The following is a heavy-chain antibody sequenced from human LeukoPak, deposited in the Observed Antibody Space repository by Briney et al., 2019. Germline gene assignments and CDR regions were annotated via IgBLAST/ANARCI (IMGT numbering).Heavy chain of an antibody. CDR1: GFTFNSYA. CDR2: ISGSDGST. Sequence: PGGSLRLSCAASGFTFNSYAMSWVRQAAGKGLEWVSSISGSDGSTYYADSVKGRFTISRDSSKNMLYLQMNILRAEDTAIYFCAKDGIDSGDPNGFDPWGQGTLVSVSS. V-gene: IGHV3-23*01. J-gene: IGHJ5*02. CDR3: AKDGIDSGDPNGFDP. D-gene: IGHD3-10*01.